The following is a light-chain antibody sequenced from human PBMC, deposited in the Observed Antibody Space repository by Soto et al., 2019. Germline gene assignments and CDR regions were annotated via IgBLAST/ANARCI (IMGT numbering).Light chain of an antibody. J-gene: IGKJ1*01. Sequence: EIVMTQSPATLSVSPGERATLSCRASQSVSSNLAWYQQKPGQPPRLLIYGASTRATGIPARFIGSGSGTECTLTISSLQSEDFAVYYCQQYNNWPPWTFGQGTKVEIK. CDR3: QQYNNWPPWT. CDR1: QSVSSN. CDR2: GAS. V-gene: IGKV3-15*01.